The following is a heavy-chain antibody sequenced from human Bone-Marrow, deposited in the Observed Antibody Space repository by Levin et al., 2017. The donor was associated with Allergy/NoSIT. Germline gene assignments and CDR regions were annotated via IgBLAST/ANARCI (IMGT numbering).Heavy chain of an antibody. CDR2: MNPNSGNT. J-gene: IGHJ1*01. D-gene: IGHD6-19*01. CDR1: GYTFTSYD. V-gene: IGHV1-8*01. CDR3: ARELRQQWLGSYFQH. Sequence: PGESLKISCQASGYTFTSYDINWVRQATGQGLEWMGWMNPNSGNTGYAQKFQGRVTMTRNTSISTAYMELNSLRSEDTAVYYCARELRQQWLGSYFQHWGQGTLVTVSS.